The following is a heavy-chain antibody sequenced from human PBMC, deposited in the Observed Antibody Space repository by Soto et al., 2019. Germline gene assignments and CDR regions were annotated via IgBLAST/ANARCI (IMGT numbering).Heavy chain of an antibody. CDR2: ISSNSAYI. CDR3: TRDASRDSSARGWFDP. Sequence: GGSLRLSCAASGFTFRSFTMNWVRRAPGKGLEWVSTISSNSAYIYYTDALRGHFTISRDNAKNSLHLQMNSLRAEDTAVYYCTRDASRDSSARGWFDPWGPGTLVTVSS. D-gene: IGHD6-13*01. V-gene: IGHV3-21*01. CDR1: GFTFRSFT. J-gene: IGHJ5*02.